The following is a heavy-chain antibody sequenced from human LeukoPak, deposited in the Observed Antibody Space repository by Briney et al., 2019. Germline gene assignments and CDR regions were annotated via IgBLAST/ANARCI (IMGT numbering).Heavy chain of an antibody. CDR3: IGGTYYGGDY. CDR2: TYTGGST. V-gene: IGHV4-4*07. CDR1: GGSISSYY. J-gene: IGHJ4*02. D-gene: IGHD1-26*01. Sequence: SETLSLTCTVSGGSISSYYWNWIRQPAGKGLEYIGRTYTGGSTNYNPSLKSRVTMSVDTSKNQFSLKLSSVTAADTAVYYCIGGTYYGGDYWGQGTLVTVPS.